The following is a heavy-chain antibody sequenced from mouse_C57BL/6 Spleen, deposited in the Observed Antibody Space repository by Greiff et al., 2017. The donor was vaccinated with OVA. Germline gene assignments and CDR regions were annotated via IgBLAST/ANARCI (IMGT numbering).Heavy chain of an antibody. Sequence: QVQLQQSGPELVKPGASVKISCKASGYAFSSSWMNWVKQRPGKGLEWIGRIYPGDGDTNYNGKFKGKATLTADKSSSTAYMQLSSLTSEDSAVSFCARGLDYYGRGADWGQGTLVTVSA. CDR3: ARGLDYYGRGAD. CDR1: GYAFSSSW. D-gene: IGHD1-1*01. J-gene: IGHJ3*01. CDR2: IYPGDGDT. V-gene: IGHV1-82*01.